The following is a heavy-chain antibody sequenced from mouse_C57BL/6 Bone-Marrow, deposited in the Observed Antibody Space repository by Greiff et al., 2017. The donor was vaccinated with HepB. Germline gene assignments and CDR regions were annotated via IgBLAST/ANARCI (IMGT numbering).Heavy chain of an antibody. CDR3: ASYYYCSIYAMDY. J-gene: IGHJ4*01. V-gene: IGHV1-7*01. D-gene: IGHD1-1*01. CDR1: GYTFTSYW. CDR2: INPSSGYT. Sequence: VQLVESGAELAKPGASVKLSCKASGYTFTSYWMHWVKQRPGQGLEWIGYINPSSGYTKYNQKFKDKATLTADKSSSTAYMQLCSLTYDDSAVYYCASYYYCSIYAMDYWGPGTSVTVSS.